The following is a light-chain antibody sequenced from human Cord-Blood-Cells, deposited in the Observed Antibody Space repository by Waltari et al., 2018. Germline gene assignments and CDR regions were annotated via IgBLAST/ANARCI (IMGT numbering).Light chain of an antibody. CDR2: DVS. CDR1: SSDVGGYNY. J-gene: IGLJ2*01. Sequence: PASVSGSPGQSITISCTGTSSDVGGYNYVSWYQQHPGKAPKLMIYDVSNRPSGVSNRFSGSKSGNTASLTISGLQAEDEADYYCSSYTSSSTLFGGGTKLTVL. CDR3: SSYTSSSTL. V-gene: IGLV2-14*01.